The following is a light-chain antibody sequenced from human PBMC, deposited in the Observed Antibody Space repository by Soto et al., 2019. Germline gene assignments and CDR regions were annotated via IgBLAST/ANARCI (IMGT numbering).Light chain of an antibody. CDR3: QQYYSPPYS. V-gene: IGKV4-1*01. CDR1: RSVLYSSKNKNY. CDR2: WAS. J-gene: IGKJ2*01. Sequence: DIVMTQSPDSLAVSLGERATINCKSSRSVLYSSKNKNYLAWHQQKPGQPPKVLIYWASTRESGVPDRFSGSGSGTDFTLTISSLQAEDVAVYYCQQYYSPPYSFGQGTKLEIK.